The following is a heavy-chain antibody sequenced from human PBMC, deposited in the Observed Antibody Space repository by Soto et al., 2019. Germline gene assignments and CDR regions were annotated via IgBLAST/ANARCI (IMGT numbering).Heavy chain of an antibody. CDR2: ISAYNGNT. V-gene: IGHV1-18*01. D-gene: IGHD7-27*01. CDR3: VRDSGNLGNWAYFFDY. Sequence: QGQLVQSGAEVKKPGASVKVSCKASGYTFTSFGISWVRQAPGQGLEWMGWISAYNGNTNYAQKVQGRVTMTTDTSTSTAYMELRSLRSDDTAVYYCVRDSGNLGNWAYFFDYWGQGTLVTVSS. J-gene: IGHJ4*02. CDR1: GYTFTSFG.